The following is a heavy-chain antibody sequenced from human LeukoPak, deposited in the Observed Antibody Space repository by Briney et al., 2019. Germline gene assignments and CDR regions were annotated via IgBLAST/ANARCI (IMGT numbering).Heavy chain of an antibody. CDR2: INSDGSST. D-gene: IGHD7-27*01. V-gene: IGHV3-74*01. Sequence: GGSLRLSCAASGFTSSSYWMHWVRQAPGKGLVWVSRINSDGSSTSYADSVKGRFTISRDNAKNTLYLQMNSLRAEDTAVYYCAREDANWGSDYWGQGTLVTVSS. CDR1: GFTSSSYW. J-gene: IGHJ4*02. CDR3: AREDANWGSDY.